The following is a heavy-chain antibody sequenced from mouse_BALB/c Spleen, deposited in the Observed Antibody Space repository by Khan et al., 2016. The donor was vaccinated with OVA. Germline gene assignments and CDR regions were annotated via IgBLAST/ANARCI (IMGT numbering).Heavy chain of an antibody. V-gene: IGHV14-3*02. Sequence: VQLQQSGAYLVKPGASVKLSCTASGFNIKNTYIHWVRQRPELGLAWIGRIDPANGNTKYDPEFQGKATLTADTSSNSAYLQLSSLTSEDTAIYICTSSLLLYGMDSWRQGTSVTVST. J-gene: IGHJ4*01. CDR2: IDPANGNT. CDR3: TSSLLLYGMDS. CDR1: GFNIKNTY. D-gene: IGHD1-2*01.